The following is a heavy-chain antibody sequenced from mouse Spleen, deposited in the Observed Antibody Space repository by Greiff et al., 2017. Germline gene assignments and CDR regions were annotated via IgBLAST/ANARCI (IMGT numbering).Heavy chain of an antibody. CDR1: GYTFTDYN. V-gene: IGHV1-18*01. D-gene: IGHD4-1*01. Sequence: VQLQQSGPELVKPGASVKIPCKASGYTFTDYNMDWVKQSHGKSLEWIGDINPNNGGTIYNQKFKGKATLTVDKSSSTAYMELRSLTSEDTAVYYCARGDWDRDFDYWGQGTTLTVSS. CDR3: ARGDWDRDFDY. CDR2: INPNNGGT. J-gene: IGHJ2*01.